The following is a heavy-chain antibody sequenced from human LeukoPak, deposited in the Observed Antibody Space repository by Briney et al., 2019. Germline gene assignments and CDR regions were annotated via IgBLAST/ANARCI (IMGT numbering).Heavy chain of an antibody. CDR3: ARDFAGWGYFDL. D-gene: IGHD3-9*01. CDR1: GFTFSSYS. V-gene: IGHV3-48*01. Sequence: GGSLRLSCAASGFTFSSYSMNWVRRAPGKGLEWVSHISTGSSTIYYADSVKGRFTISRDNAKNSLYLQMNSLRAEDTAVYYCARDFAGWGYFDLWGRGTQVTVSS. CDR2: ISTGSSTI. J-gene: IGHJ2*01.